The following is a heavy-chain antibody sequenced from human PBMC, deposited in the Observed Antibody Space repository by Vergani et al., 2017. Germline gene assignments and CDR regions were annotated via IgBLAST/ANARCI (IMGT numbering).Heavy chain of an antibody. CDR1: GGTFSSYA. V-gene: IGHV1-69*01. CDR3: ARDWYDSSGYYLYFDY. D-gene: IGHD3-22*01. Sequence: QVQLVQSGAEVKKPGSSVKVSCKASGGTFSSYAISWVRQAPGQGLEWMGGIIPIFGTANYEQKFQGRVTITADESTSTAYMELSSLRSEDTAVYYCARDWYDSSGYYLYFDYWGQGTLVTVSS. CDR2: IIPIFGTA. J-gene: IGHJ4*02.